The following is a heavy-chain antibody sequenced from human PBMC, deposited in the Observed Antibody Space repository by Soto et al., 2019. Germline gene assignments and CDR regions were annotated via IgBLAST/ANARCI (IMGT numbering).Heavy chain of an antibody. J-gene: IGHJ4*02. CDR2: IWYDGSNK. CDR1: GFTFSSYG. V-gene: IGHV3-33*01. Sequence: PGGSLRLSCAASGFTFSSYGMHWVRQAPGKGLEWVAVIWYDGSNKYYADSVKGRFTISRDNSKNTLYLQMNSLRAEDTAVYYCAREITGDFFDYWGQGTLVTVSS. CDR3: AREITGDFFDY. D-gene: IGHD7-27*01.